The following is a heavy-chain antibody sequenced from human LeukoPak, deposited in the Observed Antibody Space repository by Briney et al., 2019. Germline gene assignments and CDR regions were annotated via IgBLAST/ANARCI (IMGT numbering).Heavy chain of an antibody. CDR3: TRGRAGYYFDY. V-gene: IGHV3-74*01. J-gene: IGHJ4*02. CDR2: INTDGGST. Sequence: GRSLILSCAASGFTFSNNWMHWVRQVPGKGLVWDSRINTDGGSTGYADSVKGRFTISRDNAKNTLYRQMSSLRAEDTAVYYCTRGRAGYYFDYWGQGTLVTVSS. CDR1: GFTFSNNW.